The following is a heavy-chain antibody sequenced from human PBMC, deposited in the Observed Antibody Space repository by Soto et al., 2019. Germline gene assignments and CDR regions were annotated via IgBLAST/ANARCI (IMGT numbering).Heavy chain of an antibody. V-gene: IGHV4-59*08. J-gene: IGHJ4*02. D-gene: IGHD4-17*01. CDR1: GGSISSYY. CDR2: IYYSGST. Sequence: QVQLQESGPGLVKPSETLSLTCTVSGGSISSYYWSWIRQPPGKGLEWIGYIYYSGSTNYNPSLQSPVTISLDPSKHHFSLLLSSVTAADTAVYSCARRYGVYFDYWGQGTLVTVSS. CDR3: ARRYGVYFDY.